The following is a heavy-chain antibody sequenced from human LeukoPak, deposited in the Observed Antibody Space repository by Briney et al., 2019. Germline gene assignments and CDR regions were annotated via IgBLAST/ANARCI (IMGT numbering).Heavy chain of an antibody. D-gene: IGHD4-23*01. CDR2: IYYSGST. J-gene: IGHJ5*02. CDR1: GGSISSYY. CDR3: ARDAVVMGVLDP. Sequence: PSETLSLTCTVSGGSISSYYWSWIRQPPGKGLEWIGYIYYSGSTNYNPSLKSRVTISVDTSKNQFSLKLYSVTAADTAVYYCARDAVVMGVLDPWGQGTLVTVSS. V-gene: IGHV4-59*12.